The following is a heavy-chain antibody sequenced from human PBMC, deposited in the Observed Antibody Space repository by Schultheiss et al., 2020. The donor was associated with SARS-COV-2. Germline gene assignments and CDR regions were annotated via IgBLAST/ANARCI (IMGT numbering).Heavy chain of an antibody. D-gene: IGHD5-24*01. CDR3: ARGRDPYYTYGMAV. Sequence: ASVKVSCKTSGGTFSTYPISWVRQAPGQGLEWMGWMNPNSGNTGYAQEFQGRVTMTRNTAISTAYMELSSLRSEDTAVYYCARGRDPYYTYGMAVWGQGTTVTVSS. J-gene: IGHJ6*02. V-gene: IGHV1-8*02. CDR2: MNPNSGNT. CDR1: GGTFSTYP.